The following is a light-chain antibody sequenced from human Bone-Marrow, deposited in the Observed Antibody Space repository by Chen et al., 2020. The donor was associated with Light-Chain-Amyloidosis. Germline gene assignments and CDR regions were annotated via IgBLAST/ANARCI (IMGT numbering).Light chain of an antibody. J-gene: IGKJ4*01. CDR3: QQRSNWPPLT. Sequence: EIVLTQSPATLSLSLGERATLSCRASQNVGTYLAWSQQKPGQAPRLLIYDASNRATGIPGRFSGSGSGTAFTLTISSLEPEDFAVYYWQQRSNWPPLTFGGGTKVEMK. CDR2: DAS. V-gene: IGKV3-11*01. CDR1: QNVGTY.